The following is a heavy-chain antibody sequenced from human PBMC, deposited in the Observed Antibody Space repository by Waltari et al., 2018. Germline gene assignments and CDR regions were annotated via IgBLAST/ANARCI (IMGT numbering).Heavy chain of an antibody. V-gene: IGHV3-23*01. CDR1: GFTFSNYA. Sequence: EVQLLESGGALILPGGSLRLSCAASGFTFSNYAMNWVRQTPGKGLEWVSGISGSGGSTFYADSVKGRFTISRDNSKNILSLQMDNLRAEDTALYYCAKVLTYSSRSGPFDSWGRGTLVTVSS. J-gene: IGHJ4*02. CDR3: AKVLTYSSRSGPFDS. D-gene: IGHD3-22*01. CDR2: ISGSGGST.